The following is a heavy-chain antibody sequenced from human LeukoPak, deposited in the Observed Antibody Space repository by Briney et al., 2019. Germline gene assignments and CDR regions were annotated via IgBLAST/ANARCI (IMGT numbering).Heavy chain of an antibody. CDR3: ARDSNSLFDY. Sequence: SVKVSCKASGGTFSSYAISWVRQAPEQGLEWMGRIIPIFGIANYAQKFQGRVTITADKSTSTAYMELSSLRSEDTAVYYCARDSNSLFDYWGQGTLVTVSS. CDR1: GGTFSSYA. CDR2: IIPIFGIA. J-gene: IGHJ4*02. D-gene: IGHD5-24*01. V-gene: IGHV1-69*04.